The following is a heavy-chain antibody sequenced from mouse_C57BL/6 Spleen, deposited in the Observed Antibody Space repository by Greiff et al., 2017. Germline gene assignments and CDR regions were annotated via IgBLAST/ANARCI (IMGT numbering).Heavy chain of an antibody. D-gene: IGHD4-1*01. CDR2: ISNGGGST. CDR3: ARQRDWDGYFDV. J-gene: IGHJ1*03. Sequence: DVKLVESGGGLVQPGGSLKLSCAASGFTFSDYYMYWVRQTPEKRLEWVAYISNGGGSTYYPDTVKGRFTISRDNAKNTLYLQMSRLKSEDTAMYYCARQRDWDGYFDVWGTGTTVTVSS. CDR1: GFTFSDYY. V-gene: IGHV5-12*01.